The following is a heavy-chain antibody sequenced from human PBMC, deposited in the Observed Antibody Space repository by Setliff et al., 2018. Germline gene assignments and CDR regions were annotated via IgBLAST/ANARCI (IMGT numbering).Heavy chain of an antibody. D-gene: IGHD6-6*01. Sequence: KSSETLSLTCAAYGGTFSDYYWTWIRQPPGKGLEWIGEINHRGSTNYNPSLKSRATISIDTSKDQFSLKLISMGAADTAVYFCARGRNIAARLLDSWGQGALVTVSS. J-gene: IGHJ4*02. CDR3: ARGRNIAARLLDS. CDR1: GGTFSDYY. CDR2: INHRGST. V-gene: IGHV4-34*01.